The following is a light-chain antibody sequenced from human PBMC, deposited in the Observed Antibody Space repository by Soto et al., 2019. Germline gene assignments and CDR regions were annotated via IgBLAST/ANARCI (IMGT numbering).Light chain of an antibody. CDR3: LQHHSFPRT. Sequence: DIQMTQSPSSLSASVGDRVTITCRASQGIRNDLGWYQQKPGKAHKXLIYSSSNLQSGVPSRFSGSGSGTECIITISSLQPEDSATYYCLQHHSFPRTFGQGTKVDIK. CDR1: QGIRND. CDR2: SSS. V-gene: IGKV1-17*01. J-gene: IGKJ1*01.